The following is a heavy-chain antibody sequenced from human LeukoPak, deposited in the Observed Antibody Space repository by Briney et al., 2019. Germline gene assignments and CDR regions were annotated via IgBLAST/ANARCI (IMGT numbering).Heavy chain of an antibody. V-gene: IGHV3-23*01. CDR3: AKDRHIVVVTAIAYDY. D-gene: IGHD2-21*02. J-gene: IGHJ4*02. CDR1: GFTFSSYA. Sequence: PGGSLRLSCAASGFTFSSYAMSWVRQAPGKGLERVSAISGSGGSTYYADSVKGRFTISRDNSKNTLYLQMNSLRAEDTAVYYCAKDRHIVVVTAIAYDYWGQGTLVTVSS. CDR2: ISGSGGST.